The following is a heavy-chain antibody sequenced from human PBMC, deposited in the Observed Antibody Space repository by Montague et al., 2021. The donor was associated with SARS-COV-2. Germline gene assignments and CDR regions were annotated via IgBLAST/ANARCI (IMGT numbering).Heavy chain of an antibody. J-gene: IGHJ4*02. V-gene: IGHV4-59*08. CDR1: GDSISTYY. D-gene: IGHD1-26*01. Sequence: SETLSLTCTVSGDSISTYYWSWIRQSPGKGLEWIAYVYYTGSTNYDPSLKSRATISVDTSKNQFSLKLKSVTAADTAVYYCARHDGSFASGSYPPFRYFDFWGQGTLVTVSS. CDR3: ARHDGSFASGSYPPFRYFDF. CDR2: VYYTGST.